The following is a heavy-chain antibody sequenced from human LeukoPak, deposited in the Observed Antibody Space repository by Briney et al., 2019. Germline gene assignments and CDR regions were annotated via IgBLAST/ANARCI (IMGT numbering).Heavy chain of an antibody. CDR2: INHDGSEI. Sequence: PGGSLRLPCAASEFTFTSYWMSWVRQAPGKGLEWLANINHDGSEIYYVDSVKGRFTISRDNAKNSLFLQMNSLRVEDTAVYYCARARNFDDWGQGTLVTVSS. V-gene: IGHV3-7*05. CDR3: ARARNFDD. J-gene: IGHJ4*02. CDR1: EFTFTSYW.